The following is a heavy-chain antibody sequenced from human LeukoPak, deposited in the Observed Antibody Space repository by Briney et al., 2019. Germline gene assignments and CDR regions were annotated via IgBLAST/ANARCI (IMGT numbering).Heavy chain of an antibody. D-gene: IGHD6-6*01. CDR1: GGSISSGGYS. Sequence: PSQTLSLTCAVSGGSISSGGYSWSWIRQPPGKGLEWIGYIYHSGSTYYNPSLKSRVTISVDRSKNQFSLKLSSVTAADTAVYYCARGGSSFEHYFDYWGQGTLVTVPS. CDR3: ARGGSSFEHYFDY. CDR2: IYHSGST. V-gene: IGHV4-30-2*01. J-gene: IGHJ4*02.